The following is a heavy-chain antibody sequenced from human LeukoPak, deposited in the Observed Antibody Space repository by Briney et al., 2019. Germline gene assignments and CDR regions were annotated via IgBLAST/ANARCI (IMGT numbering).Heavy chain of an antibody. J-gene: IGHJ4*02. D-gene: IGHD3-10*01. CDR3: ARGGYYGTYFDY. V-gene: IGHV1-8*01. Sequence: ASVKVSCKASGYTFTSYDINWVRQATGQGLEWMGWMNPNSGNTGYAQKFQGRVTMTRNTSISTAYMGLSSLRSEDTAVYYCARGGYYGTYFDYWGQGTLVTVSS. CDR2: MNPNSGNT. CDR1: GYTFTSYD.